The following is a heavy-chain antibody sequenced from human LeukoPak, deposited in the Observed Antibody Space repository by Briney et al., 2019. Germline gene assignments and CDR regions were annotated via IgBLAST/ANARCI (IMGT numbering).Heavy chain of an antibody. D-gene: IGHD2-2*01. J-gene: IGHJ4*02. CDR1: GFTFSSYW. CDR3: ARVARGKYQLLWLDY. Sequence: GGSLGLSCAASGFTFSSYWMSWVRQAPGKGLEWVANIKQDGSEKYYVDSVKGRFTISRDNAKNSLYLQMNSLRAEDTAVYYCARVARGKYQLLWLDYWGQGTLVTVSS. V-gene: IGHV3-7*01. CDR2: IKQDGSEK.